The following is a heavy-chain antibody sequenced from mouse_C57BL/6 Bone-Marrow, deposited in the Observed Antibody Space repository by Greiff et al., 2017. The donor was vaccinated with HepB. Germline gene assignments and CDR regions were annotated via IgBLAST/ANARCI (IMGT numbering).Heavy chain of an antibody. CDR3: ARAKLGRNYFDY. CDR1: GFTFSDYY. D-gene: IGHD4-1*01. CDR2: INYDGSST. Sequence: EVHLVESEGGLVQPGSSMKLSCTASGFTFSDYYMAWVRQVPEKGLEWVANINYDGSSTYYLDSLKSRFIISRDNAKNILYLQMSSLKSEDTATYYCARAKLGRNYFDYWGQGTTLTVSS. J-gene: IGHJ2*01. V-gene: IGHV5-16*01.